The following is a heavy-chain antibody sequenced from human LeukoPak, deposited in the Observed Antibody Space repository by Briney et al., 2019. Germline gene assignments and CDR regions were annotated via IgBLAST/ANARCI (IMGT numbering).Heavy chain of an antibody. D-gene: IGHD3-22*01. V-gene: IGHV4-4*07. CDR3: AREHDSSGYYAGNDAFDI. CDR1: GGSISSYY. Sequence: SETLSLTCTVSGGSISSYYWSWIRQPAGKGLEWIGRIYTSGSTNYNPSLKSRVTMSVDTSKNQFSLKLSSVTAADTAVYYCAREHDSSGYYAGNDAFDIWGQGTMVTVSS. CDR2: IYTSGST. J-gene: IGHJ3*02.